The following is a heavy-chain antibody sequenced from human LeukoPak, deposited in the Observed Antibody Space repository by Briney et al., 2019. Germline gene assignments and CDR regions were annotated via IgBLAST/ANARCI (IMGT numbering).Heavy chain of an antibody. J-gene: IGHJ3*02. D-gene: IGHD3-22*01. V-gene: IGHV4-59*01. CDR3: ARDRTLTYDSSPDAFDI. Sequence: SETLSLTCTVSGGSISGYYWSWIRQSPGKGLEWIGYVYYSGSTNYNPSLKSRLTISVDTSKNQFSLKLNFVTAADTAVYYCARDRTLTYDSSPDAFDIWGQGAMVTVSS. CDR2: VYYSGST. CDR1: GGSISGYY.